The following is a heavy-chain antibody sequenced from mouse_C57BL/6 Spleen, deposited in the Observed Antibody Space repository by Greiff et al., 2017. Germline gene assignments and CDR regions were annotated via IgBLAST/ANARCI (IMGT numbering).Heavy chain of an antibody. CDR3: ARGGSYFDY. J-gene: IGHJ2*01. V-gene: IGHV1-59*01. CDR2: IDPSDSYT. CDR1: GYTFTSYW. Sequence: QVQLQQPGAELVRPGTSVKLSFKASGYTFTSYWMHWVKQRPGQGLEWIGVIDPSDSYTNYNQKFKGKATLTVDTSSSTAYMQLSSLTSEDSAVYYCARGGSYFDYWGQGTTLTVSS.